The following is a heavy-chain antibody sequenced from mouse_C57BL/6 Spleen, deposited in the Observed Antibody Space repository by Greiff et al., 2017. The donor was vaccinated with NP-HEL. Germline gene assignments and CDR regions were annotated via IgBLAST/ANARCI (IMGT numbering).Heavy chain of an antibody. CDR1: GYTFTDYY. CDR2: INPNNGGT. Sequence: VQLQQSGPELVKPGASVKISCKASGYTFTDYYMNWVKQSHGKSLEWIGDINPNNGGTSYNQKFKGKATLTVDKSSSTAYMELRSLTSEDSAVYYCARGPYGNYLFAYWGQGTLVTVSA. V-gene: IGHV1-26*01. D-gene: IGHD2-1*01. J-gene: IGHJ3*01. CDR3: ARGPYGNYLFAY.